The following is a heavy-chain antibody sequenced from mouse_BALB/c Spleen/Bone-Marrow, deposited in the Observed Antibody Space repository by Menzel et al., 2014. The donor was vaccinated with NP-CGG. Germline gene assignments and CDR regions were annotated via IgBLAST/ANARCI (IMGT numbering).Heavy chain of an antibody. Sequence: VQLVESGPGLVAPSQSLSITCTVSGFSLTGYGLSWVRQPPGKGLEWLGMIWGDGSTDYNSALKSRLSINKDNSKSQVFLKMNSLQTDDTARYYCARDSFLITRALDYWGQGTSVTVSS. CDR3: ARDSFLITRALDY. J-gene: IGHJ4*01. CDR2: IWGDGST. CDR1: GFSLTGYG. D-gene: IGHD2-4*01. V-gene: IGHV2-6-7*01.